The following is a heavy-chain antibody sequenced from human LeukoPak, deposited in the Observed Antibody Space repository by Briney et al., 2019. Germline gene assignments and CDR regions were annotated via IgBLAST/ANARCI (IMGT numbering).Heavy chain of an antibody. D-gene: IGHD2-21*02. CDR3: ARSEGDPQPYYYYYYGMDV. CDR2: VIPRGGST. Sequence: ASVKISCKASGYTLTSYYMQWVRQDPGQGLEWMGIVIPRGGSTSYAQKFQGRVTMTRDTSTSTVYMELSSLRSEDTAVYYCARSEGDPQPYYYYYYGMDVWGQGTTVTVSS. CDR1: GYTLTSYY. J-gene: IGHJ6*02. V-gene: IGHV1-46*01.